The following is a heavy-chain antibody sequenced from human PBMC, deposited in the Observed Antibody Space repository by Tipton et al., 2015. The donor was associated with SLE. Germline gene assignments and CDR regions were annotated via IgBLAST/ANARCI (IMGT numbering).Heavy chain of an antibody. Sequence: TLSLTCTVSGGSISSHYWSWIRQPPGKGLEWIGYIYYSGSTNYNPSLKSRVTISVDTSKNQFSLKLSSVTAADTAVYYCARGAATAGFGCWGQGTLVSGSS. CDR2: IYYSGST. D-gene: IGHD6-13*01. V-gene: IGHV4-59*11. CDR3: ARGAATAGFGC. CDR1: GGSISSHY. J-gene: IGHJ4*02.